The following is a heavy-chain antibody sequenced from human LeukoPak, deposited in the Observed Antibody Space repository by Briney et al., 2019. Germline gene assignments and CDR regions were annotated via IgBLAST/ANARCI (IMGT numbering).Heavy chain of an antibody. V-gene: IGHV4-4*07. Sequence: SETLSLTCTVSGGSISSYYWSWIRQPAGKGLEWIGRIYTSGSTNYNPSLKSRVTMSVDTSKNQFALKLSSVTAADTALYYCARAVTIFGVVHMDVWGKGTTVTVSS. CDR3: ARAVTIFGVVHMDV. J-gene: IGHJ6*03. D-gene: IGHD3-3*01. CDR1: GGSISSYY. CDR2: IYTSGST.